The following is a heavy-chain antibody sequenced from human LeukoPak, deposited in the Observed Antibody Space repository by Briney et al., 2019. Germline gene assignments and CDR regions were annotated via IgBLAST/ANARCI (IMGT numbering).Heavy chain of an antibody. D-gene: IGHD3-22*01. CDR1: GYTFTSYY. Sequence: ASVKVSCKASGYTFTSYYMHWVRQAPGQGLEWMGIINPSGGSTGYAQKFQGRVTMTRDTSTSTAYMELSSLRSEDTAVYYCASGPADYYDSSGYYRNPRGAFDIWGQGTMVTVSS. CDR3: ASGPADYYDSSGYYRNPRGAFDI. V-gene: IGHV1-46*01. J-gene: IGHJ3*02. CDR2: INPSGGST.